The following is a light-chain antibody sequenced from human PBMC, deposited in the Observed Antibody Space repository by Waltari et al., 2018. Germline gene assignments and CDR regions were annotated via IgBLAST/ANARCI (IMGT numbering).Light chain of an antibody. V-gene: IGLV2-23*02. J-gene: IGLJ2*01. Sequence: QSDLTQPASVSGSPGQSITVSCTGTSSDVGSYNLVSWYQQHPGKAPKLLIFEVSQLPSGISNRFSGSKSGNTASLTVSGLQAEDGADYYCSSYAGNRSVVFGGGTKLTVL. CDR1: SSDVGSYNL. CDR2: EVS. CDR3: SSYAGNRSVV.